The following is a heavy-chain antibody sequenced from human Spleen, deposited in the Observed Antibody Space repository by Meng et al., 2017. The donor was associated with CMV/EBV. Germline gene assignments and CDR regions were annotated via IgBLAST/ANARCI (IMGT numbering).Heavy chain of an antibody. J-gene: IGHJ6*02. Sequence: GESLKISCAASGFTFSSYWMHWVRQVPGKGLVWVSRINSDGSSTNYADSVKGRFTISRDNAKNSLYLQMNSLRAEDMALYYCAKDLDSSGWLRGGHYYYGMDVWGQGTTVTVSS. D-gene: IGHD6-19*01. V-gene: IGHV3-74*01. CDR1: GFTFSSYW. CDR2: INSDGSST. CDR3: AKDLDSSGWLRGGHYYYGMDV.